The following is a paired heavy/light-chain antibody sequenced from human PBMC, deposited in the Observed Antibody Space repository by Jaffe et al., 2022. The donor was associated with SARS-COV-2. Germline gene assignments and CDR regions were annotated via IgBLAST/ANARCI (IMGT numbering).Heavy chain of an antibody. D-gene: IGHD2-2*01. V-gene: IGHV3-21*01. CDR3: ARAHPGKRVVVAASEVGALDV. Sequence: EVQLVESGGGLVKPGGSLRLSCAASGFTFSTYTMNWVRQAPGKGLEWVSSISSSTTYIYYADSLKGRVTISRDNARNSLYLQMNSLTAEDTAVYYCARAHPGKRVVVAASEVGALDVWGQGTTVTVSS. CDR2: ISSSTTYI. J-gene: IGHJ6*02. CDR1: GFTFSTYT.
Light chain of an antibody. J-gene: IGLJ2*01. CDR2: QDT. CDR1: KLGGKY. V-gene: IGLV3-1*01. Sequence: SYELTQPPSVSVSPGQTASITCSGDKLGGKYAYWYQQRPGQSPVLVIYQDTNRPSGIPERISGSNAGNTATLTVSGTQAMDEGDYYCQAWDSNTVVFGGGTKLTVL. CDR3: QAWDSNTVV.